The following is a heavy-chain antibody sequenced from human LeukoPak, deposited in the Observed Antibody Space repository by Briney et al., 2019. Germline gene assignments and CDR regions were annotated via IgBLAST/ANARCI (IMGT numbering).Heavy chain of an antibody. J-gene: IGHJ4*02. Sequence: GGSLRLSCAASGFVVSSNYMNWVRQAPGKGLECVSVIYNGGATYYADSVKGRFTISRDNSKNTLYLQMNSLRAEDTAVYFCAREYGSGTFDWGQGTLVTVSS. CDR3: AREYGSGTFD. V-gene: IGHV3-53*01. CDR2: IYNGGAT. D-gene: IGHD2-2*01. CDR1: GFVVSSNY.